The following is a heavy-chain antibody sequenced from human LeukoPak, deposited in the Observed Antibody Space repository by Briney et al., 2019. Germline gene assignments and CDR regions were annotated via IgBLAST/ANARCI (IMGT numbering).Heavy chain of an antibody. D-gene: IGHD1-26*01. CDR3: AGRVGTALGNAFDI. Sequence: SETLSLTCTVSGGSISSSCCYWAWIRQPPGKGLEWIGSVYYSGSTHYNPSLKSRVTISVDTSKNQFSLKLSSVTAADTAVYYCAGRVGTALGNAFDIWGQGTMFTISS. V-gene: IGHV4-39*01. CDR2: VYYSGST. J-gene: IGHJ3*02. CDR1: GGSISSSCCY.